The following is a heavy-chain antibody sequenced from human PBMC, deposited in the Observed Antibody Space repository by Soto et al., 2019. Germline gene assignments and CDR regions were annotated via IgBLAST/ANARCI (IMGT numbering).Heavy chain of an antibody. CDR3: AKDRYCSSTSCYAGFDY. D-gene: IGHD2-2*01. CDR1: GFSFTSYA. V-gene: IGHV3-23*01. Sequence: EVQLLESGGGLVQPGGSLRLSCEASGFSFTSYAMTWVRQAPGKGLEWVSVISGSGANTYYADSVKGRFTISRDSSKITLYLQMNSLKAEDTALYCCAKDRYCSSTSCYAGFDYWGQGTLVTVSS. CDR2: ISGSGANT. J-gene: IGHJ4*02.